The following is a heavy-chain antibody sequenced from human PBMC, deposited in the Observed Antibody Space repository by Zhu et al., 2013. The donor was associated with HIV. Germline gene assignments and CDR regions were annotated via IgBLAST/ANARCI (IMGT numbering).Heavy chain of an antibody. V-gene: IGHV1-2*02. CDR1: GYTFMNYD. Sequence: QVQLVQSGAEVKRPGDSVKVSCKASGYTFMNYDINWVRQATGQGLEWIGGINTNSGGTNPAQKFQGRVTMTRDTSINTAYMELTRLTSDDTATYFCARGGIVGASLFDYWGQGTLVTVSS. CDR3: ARGGIVGASLFDY. CDR2: INTNSGGT. D-gene: IGHD1-26*01. J-gene: IGHJ4*02.